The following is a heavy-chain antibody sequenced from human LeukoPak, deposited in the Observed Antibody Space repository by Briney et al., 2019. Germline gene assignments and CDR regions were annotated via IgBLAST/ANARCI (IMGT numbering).Heavy chain of an antibody. CDR2: INPNSGGT. CDR3: AREGLVWWLRGSYARWFDP. D-gene: IGHD5-12*01. Sequence: ASVKVSCKASGYTFTGYYMHWVRQALGQGLEWMGWINPNSGGTNYAQKFQGRVTMTRDTSIGTAYMELSRLRSDDTAVYYCAREGLVWWLRGSYARWFDPWGQGTLVTVSS. J-gene: IGHJ5*02. V-gene: IGHV1-2*02. CDR1: GYTFTGYY.